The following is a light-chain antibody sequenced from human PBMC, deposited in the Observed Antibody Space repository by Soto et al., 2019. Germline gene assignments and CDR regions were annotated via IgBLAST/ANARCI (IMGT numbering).Light chain of an antibody. CDR3: QQDGRSPGYT. V-gene: IGKV3-20*01. CDR1: QSVSSSY. CDR2: GAS. J-gene: IGKJ2*01. Sequence: EIVLTQSPGTLSLSPGERATLSCRASQSVSSSYLAWYQQKPGQAPRLLIYGASGRATAIPDRFSGSGSGTDFTVTISRLEPEDFAVYYCQQDGRSPGYTFGQGTKLEIK.